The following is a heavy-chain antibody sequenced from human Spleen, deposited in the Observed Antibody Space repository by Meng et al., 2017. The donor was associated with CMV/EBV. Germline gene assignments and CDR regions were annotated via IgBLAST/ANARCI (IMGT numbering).Heavy chain of an antibody. V-gene: IGHV4-39*07. CDR3: ARVQSPPWKLYFDF. CDR1: GGSISSSSYY. D-gene: IGHD1-1*01. Sequence: GSLRLSCTVSGGSISSSSYYWGWIRQPPGKGLEWIGSIYYSGSTYYNPSLKCRVTISLDTSKNELSLSLNSVTAADTAVYYCARVQSPPWKLYFDFWGQGALVTVSS. CDR2: IYYSGST. J-gene: IGHJ4*02.